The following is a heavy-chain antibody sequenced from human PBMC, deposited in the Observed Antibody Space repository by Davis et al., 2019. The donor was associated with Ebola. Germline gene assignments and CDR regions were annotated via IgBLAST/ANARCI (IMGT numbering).Heavy chain of an antibody. Sequence: GESLKISCAASGFTFSSYGMHWVRQAPGKGLEWVAVISYDGINKYYADSVKGRFTISRDNAKNSLHLQMNSLRDEDTAVYYCARIIVVVPAAIDDFDYWGQGTLVTVSS. D-gene: IGHD2-2*02. CDR2: ISYDGINK. V-gene: IGHV3-30*03. CDR1: GFTFSSYG. J-gene: IGHJ4*02. CDR3: ARIIVVVPAAIDDFDY.